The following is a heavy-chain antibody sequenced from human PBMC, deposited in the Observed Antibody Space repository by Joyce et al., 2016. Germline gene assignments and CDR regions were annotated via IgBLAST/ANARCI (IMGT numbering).Heavy chain of an antibody. CDR2: IYSGGRT. V-gene: IGHV3-53*01. D-gene: IGHD3-10*01. CDR1: GFSVSRKY. Sequence: EVQLVESGGGLIQPGGSLRLSCAASGFSVSRKYMSWVRQAPGKGLEWGSIIYSGGRTAYADSVKGRFTISRDSSKNTVSLQMNSLRVEDTAVYYCARGGYYGSGRPWMDVWGQGTTVTVSS. J-gene: IGHJ6*02. CDR3: ARGGYYGSGRPWMDV.